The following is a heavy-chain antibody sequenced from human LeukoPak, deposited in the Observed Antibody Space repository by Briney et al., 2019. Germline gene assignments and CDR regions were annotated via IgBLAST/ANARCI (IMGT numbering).Heavy chain of an antibody. D-gene: IGHD1-7*01. CDR3: ARVSLEYNWNYWWFDP. CDR1: GGTFGSYA. CDR2: IIPIFGTA. Sequence: SVKVSCKASGGTFGSYAISWVRQAPGQGLEWMGGIIPIFGTANYAQKFQGRVTITTDESTSTAYMELSSLRSEDTAVYYCARVSLEYNWNYWWFDPWGQGTLVTVSS. V-gene: IGHV1-69*05. J-gene: IGHJ5*02.